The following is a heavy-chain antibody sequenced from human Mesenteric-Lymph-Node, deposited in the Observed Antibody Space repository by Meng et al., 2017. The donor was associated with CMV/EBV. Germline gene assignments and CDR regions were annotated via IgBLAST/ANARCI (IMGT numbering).Heavy chain of an antibody. CDR2: IRYDGSNQ. CDR3: AKDLGNVAGY. Sequence: GESLKISCAASGFTFSNYGMHWVRQAPGKGLEWVAFIRYDGSNQYYADSVKGRFTISRDNSKNTLYLQMNSLRAEDTAVYYCAKDLGNVAGYWGQGTLVTVSS. CDR1: GFTFSNYG. V-gene: IGHV3-30*02. D-gene: IGHD4-23*01. J-gene: IGHJ4*02.